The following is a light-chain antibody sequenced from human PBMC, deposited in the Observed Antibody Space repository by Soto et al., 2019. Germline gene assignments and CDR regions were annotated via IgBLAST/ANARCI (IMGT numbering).Light chain of an antibody. V-gene: IGKV1-9*01. J-gene: IGKJ5*01. CDR1: QGISSY. Sequence: IQLTQSPSSLSASVGDRVTITCRASQGISSYFAWYQQKPGKAPKLLIYSASTLQSGVPSRFSGSGSGTDFHLTNKPLQPEDFATYYCQQSNSFPITFGQGTRLEIK. CDR3: QQSNSFPIT. CDR2: SAS.